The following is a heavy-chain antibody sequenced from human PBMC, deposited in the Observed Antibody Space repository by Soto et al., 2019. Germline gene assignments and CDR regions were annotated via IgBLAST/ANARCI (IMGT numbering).Heavy chain of an antibody. V-gene: IGHV5-51*01. CDR2: IYPGDSKT. Sequence: PGESLKISCKGSGYSFTNYWIGWVRQMPGKGLEWMGIIYPGDSKTRYSPSFQGQVTISVDKSISTAYLQWTSLNVSDTAIYYCARQYYCGSVMSYYYYGMDVWGQGTTVTVSS. D-gene: IGHD3-10*01. J-gene: IGHJ6*02. CDR3: ARQYYCGSVMSYYYYGMDV. CDR1: GYSFTNYW.